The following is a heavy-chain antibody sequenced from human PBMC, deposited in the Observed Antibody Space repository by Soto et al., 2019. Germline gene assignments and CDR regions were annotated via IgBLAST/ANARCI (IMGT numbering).Heavy chain of an antibody. D-gene: IGHD3-16*02. Sequence: ASVKVSCKASGYTFTSYAMHWVRQAPGQRLEWMGWINAGNGNTKYSQKFQGRVTITRDTSASTAYMELSSLRSEDTAVYYCARVKMITFGGVIVRRYFDYWGQGTLVTVSS. CDR3: ARVKMITFGGVIVRRYFDY. CDR1: GYTFTSYA. J-gene: IGHJ4*02. CDR2: INAGNGNT. V-gene: IGHV1-3*01.